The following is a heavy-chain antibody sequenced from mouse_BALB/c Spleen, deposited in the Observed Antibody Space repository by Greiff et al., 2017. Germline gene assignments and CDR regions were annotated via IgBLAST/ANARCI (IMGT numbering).Heavy chain of an antibody. Sequence: VQLHQSGAELARPGASVKMSCKASGYTFTSYTMHWVKQRPGQGLEWIGYINPSSGYTNYNQKFKDKATLTADKSSSTAYMQLSSLTSEDSAVYYCARWNGNYDFYAMDYWGQGTSVTVSS. D-gene: IGHD2-1*01. V-gene: IGHV1-4*01. CDR2: INPSSGYT. CDR1: GYTFTSYT. CDR3: ARWNGNYDFYAMDY. J-gene: IGHJ4*01.